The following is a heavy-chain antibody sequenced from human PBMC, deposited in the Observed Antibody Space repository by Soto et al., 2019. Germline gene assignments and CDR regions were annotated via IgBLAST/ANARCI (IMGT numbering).Heavy chain of an antibody. J-gene: IGHJ3*02. CDR3: ATNTYSGYSYGPDAFDI. CDR2: FDPEDGET. CDR1: GYTLTELS. V-gene: IGHV1-24*01. D-gene: IGHD5-18*01. Sequence: ASVKVSCKVSGYTLTELSMHWVRQAPGKGLEWMGGFDPEDGETIYAQKFQGRVTMTEDTSTDTAYMELSSLRSEDTAVYYCATNTYSGYSYGPDAFDIWGQGTMVTVS.